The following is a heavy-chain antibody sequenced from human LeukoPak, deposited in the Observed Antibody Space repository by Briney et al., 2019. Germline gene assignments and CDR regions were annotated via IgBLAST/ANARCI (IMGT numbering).Heavy chain of an antibody. CDR2: INPSGGST. J-gene: IGHJ4*02. D-gene: IGHD3-16*02. V-gene: IGHV1-46*01. Sequence: GASVKVSCKASGYTFTSYYLYWVRQAPGQGLEWMGVINPSGGSTTSAQKFQGRVTMTRDTSTSTVYMELRSLRSEDTAVYYCARLREGLYHFDYWGQGTLVAVSS. CDR3: ARLREGLYHFDY. CDR1: GYTFTSYY.